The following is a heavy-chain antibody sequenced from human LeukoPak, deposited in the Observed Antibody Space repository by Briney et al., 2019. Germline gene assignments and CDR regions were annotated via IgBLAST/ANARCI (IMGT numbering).Heavy chain of an antibody. J-gene: IGHJ4*02. Sequence: SETLSLPCTVSRNSVTSYYWSWIRQPPGKGLEWIGYGDHFGGAIYNPSLKSRVTISVDSSKNQFSLRLTSVTAADTAVYHCARLSDLYNGTYLLDSWSQGTLVTVSS. CDR2: GDHFGGA. CDR3: ARLSDLYNGTYLLDS. V-gene: IGHV4-59*02. D-gene: IGHD1-26*01. CDR1: RNSVTSYY.